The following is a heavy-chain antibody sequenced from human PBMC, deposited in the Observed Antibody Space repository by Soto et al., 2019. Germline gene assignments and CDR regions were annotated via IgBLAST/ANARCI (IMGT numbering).Heavy chain of an antibody. V-gene: IGHV3-11*06. J-gene: IGHJ5*01. Sequence: GGSLRLSCAASGFTFSDSYMSWIRQAPGKGLEWVSQISSGGSYTMYADSVKGRFTISRDSAKNSLYLQMSSLRAEDTAVYYCARERASSFDSWGQGALVTVSS. CDR2: ISSGGSYT. CDR1: GFTFSDSY. CDR3: ARERASSFDS.